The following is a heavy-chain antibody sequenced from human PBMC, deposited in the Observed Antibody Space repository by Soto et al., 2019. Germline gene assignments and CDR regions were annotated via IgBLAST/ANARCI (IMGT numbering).Heavy chain of an antibody. CDR2: IWYDGSNK. V-gene: IGHV3-33*01. Sequence: LRLSCAASGFTFSSYGMHWVRQAPGKGLEWVAVIWYDGSNKYYADSVKGRFTISRDNSKNTLYLQMNSLRAEDTAVYYCAVGYCSSTSCYAPRLYYYGMDVWGQGTTVTVSS. D-gene: IGHD2-2*01. CDR3: AVGYCSSTSCYAPRLYYYGMDV. J-gene: IGHJ6*02. CDR1: GFTFSSYG.